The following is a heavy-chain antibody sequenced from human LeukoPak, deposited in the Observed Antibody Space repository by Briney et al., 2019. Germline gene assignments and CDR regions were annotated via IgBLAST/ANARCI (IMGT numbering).Heavy chain of an antibody. V-gene: IGHV1-8*01. D-gene: IGHD2-2*01. CDR3: ARGGCSSTSCLYYYYYMDV. CDR2: MNPNSGNT. J-gene: IGHJ6*03. Sequence: GASVKVSCKASGYTFTSYDINWVRQAIGQGLEWMGWMNPNSGNTGYAQKFQGRVTMTRNTSISTAYMELSSLRSEDTAVYYCARGGCSSTSCLYYYYYMDVWGKGTTVTVSS. CDR1: GYTFTSYD.